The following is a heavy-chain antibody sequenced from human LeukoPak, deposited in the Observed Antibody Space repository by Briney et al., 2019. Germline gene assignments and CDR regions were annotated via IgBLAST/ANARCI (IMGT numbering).Heavy chain of an antibody. D-gene: IGHD6-13*01. CDR3: ARDRGSSWAFDY. J-gene: IGHJ4*02. CDR1: GGSISSYY. Sequence: SETLSLTCTVSGGSISSYYWSWIRQPAWKGLEWIGLIYTSGSTNYNPPLKSRVTMSVDTSKNQFSLKLSSVTAADTAVYYCARDRGSSWAFDYWGQGTLVTVSS. CDR2: IYTSGST. V-gene: IGHV4-4*07.